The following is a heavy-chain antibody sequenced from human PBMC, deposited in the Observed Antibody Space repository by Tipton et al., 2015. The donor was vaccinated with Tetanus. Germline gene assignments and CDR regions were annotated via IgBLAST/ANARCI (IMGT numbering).Heavy chain of an antibody. CDR1: GYTFTSYG. J-gene: IGHJ5*02. D-gene: IGHD2-15*01. Sequence: QLVQSGAEVKKPGASVKVSCKASGYTFTSYGISWVRQAPGQGLEWMGWISAYNGNTNYAQKLQGRVTMTTDTSTSTAYRELRSVRSGDAAVYYWARGAGGNWFDPWGQGTLVTVSA. CDR3: ARGAGGNWFDP. V-gene: IGHV1-18*04. CDR2: ISAYNGNT.